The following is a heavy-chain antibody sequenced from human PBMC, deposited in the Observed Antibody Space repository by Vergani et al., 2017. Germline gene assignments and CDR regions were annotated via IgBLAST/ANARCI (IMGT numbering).Heavy chain of an antibody. J-gene: IGHJ5*02. V-gene: IGHV4-30-4*08. Sequence: QVQLQESGPGLVKPSQTLSLTCTVSGGSISSGDYYWSWIRQPPGKGLEWIGYIYYSGSTYYNPSLKSRVTISVDASKNQFSLKLSSVTAADTAVYYCAREKRFGELSNWFDPWGRGTLVTVSS. CDR1: GGSISSGDYY. D-gene: IGHD3-10*01. CDR2: IYYSGST. CDR3: AREKRFGELSNWFDP.